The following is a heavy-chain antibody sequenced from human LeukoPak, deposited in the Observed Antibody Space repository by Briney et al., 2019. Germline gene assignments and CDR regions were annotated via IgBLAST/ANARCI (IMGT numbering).Heavy chain of an antibody. J-gene: IGHJ4*02. Sequence: GGSLRLSCAASGFTFSDYYMSWIRQAPGKGLEWVSYISSSGSTIYYADSVKGRFTISRDNAKNSLYLQMNSLRAADTAVYYCARDRFGDLNYFDYWGQGTLVTVSS. CDR3: ARDRFGDLNYFDY. CDR1: GFTFSDYY. V-gene: IGHV3-11*01. CDR2: ISSSGSTI. D-gene: IGHD3-3*01.